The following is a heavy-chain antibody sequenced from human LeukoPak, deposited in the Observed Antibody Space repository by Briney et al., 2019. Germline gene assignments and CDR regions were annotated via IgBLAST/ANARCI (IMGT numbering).Heavy chain of an antibody. Sequence: ASVKVSCKASGYTFTSYDINWVRQATGQGLEWMGWMNPNSGNTGYAQKFQGGVTITRNTSISTAYMELSSLRSEDTAVYYCATGRRYFAASGAFDIWGQGTMVTVSS. V-gene: IGHV1-8*03. CDR2: MNPNSGNT. CDR3: ATGRRYFAASGAFDI. D-gene: IGHD3-9*01. J-gene: IGHJ3*02. CDR1: GYTFTSYD.